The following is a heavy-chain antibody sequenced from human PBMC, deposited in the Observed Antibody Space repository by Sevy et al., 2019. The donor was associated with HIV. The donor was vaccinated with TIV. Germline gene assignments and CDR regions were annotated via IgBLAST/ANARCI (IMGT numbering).Heavy chain of an antibody. J-gene: IGHJ1*01. CDR2: VSYDGSKK. CDR3: ARGEATAEFSHH. Sequence: GGSLRLSCPASGFALGDFAMHWVRQAPGKGLEWVAVVSYDGSKKYYADFVKGRFVVSRDNARNTLSLQMNSLRREDTAVYFCARGEATAEFSHHWGQGTLVTVSS. CDR1: GFALGDFA. D-gene: IGHD1-26*01. V-gene: IGHV3-30*09.